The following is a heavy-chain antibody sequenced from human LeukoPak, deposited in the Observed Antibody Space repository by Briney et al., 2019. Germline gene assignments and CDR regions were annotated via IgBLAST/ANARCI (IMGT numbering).Heavy chain of an antibody. CDR3: ARDLTTPPYNWFDP. D-gene: IGHD4/OR15-4a*01. CDR1: GGSISNSY. CDR2: ISSAGTT. V-gene: IGHV4-4*07. J-gene: IGHJ5*02. Sequence: SETLSLTCTVSGGSISNSYWSWIRQPAGKGLERIGLISSAGTTSYNPSLKSRLTMSVDTSKNQFSLRLTSVTAADTAVYYCARDLTTPPYNWFDPWGQGTLVTVSS.